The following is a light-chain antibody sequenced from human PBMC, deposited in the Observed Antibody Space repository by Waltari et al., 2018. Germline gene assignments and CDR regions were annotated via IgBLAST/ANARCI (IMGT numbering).Light chain of an antibody. Sequence: FMLTQPLPVSASPGTTVTISCTGDSGTFATNPVTWFQHRPGRAPTVVISDDNQRPSGVPGRFSGSIDTSSRSASLTISGLKTEDEADYYCQSYDVAHHVIFGGGTKLTVL. CDR2: DDN. J-gene: IGLJ2*01. CDR1: SGTFATNP. V-gene: IGLV6-57*02. CDR3: QSYDVAHHVI.